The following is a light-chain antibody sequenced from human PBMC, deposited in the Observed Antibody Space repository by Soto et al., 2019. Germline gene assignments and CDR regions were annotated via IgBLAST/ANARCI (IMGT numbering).Light chain of an antibody. J-gene: IGKJ1*01. CDR1: QSVKSNY. Sequence: PGEGATLSCRASQSVKSNYLAWYQQKPGQAPRLLMYGASSRATGIPDRFSGSGAGTDFTLTIGRLEPEDFAVYFCQQYGSSPWTFGQGTKVEIK. V-gene: IGKV3-20*01. CDR3: QQYGSSPWT. CDR2: GAS.